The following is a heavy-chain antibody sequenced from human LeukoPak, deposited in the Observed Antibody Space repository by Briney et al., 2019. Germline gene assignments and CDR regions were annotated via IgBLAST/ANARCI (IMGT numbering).Heavy chain of an antibody. J-gene: IGHJ3*02. V-gene: IGHV4-59*01. Sequence: PSETLSLTCTVSGGSISSYYWCWIRQPPGKGLEWIGYIYYSGSTNYNPSLKSRVTISVDTSKNQFSLKLSSVTAADTAVYYCARDRAIQLWSNDAFDIWGQGTMVTVSS. CDR3: ARDRAIQLWSNDAFDI. CDR2: IYYSGST. D-gene: IGHD5-18*01. CDR1: GGSISSYY.